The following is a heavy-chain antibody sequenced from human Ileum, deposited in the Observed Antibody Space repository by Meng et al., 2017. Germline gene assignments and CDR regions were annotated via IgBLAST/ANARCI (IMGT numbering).Heavy chain of an antibody. J-gene: IGHJ4*02. Sequence: QVQLQGSGPALVRPSETLSLICTVSGASVTTSHYQWGWIRQPPGKGLEWIGYASTNYNPSLKSRLTISLDTSKNQVSLKLTSVTAADTAVYYCARDHWGSLDYWGQGILVTVSS. CDR2: AST. V-gene: IGHV4-61*01. CDR3: ARDHWGSLDY. D-gene: IGHD7-27*01. CDR1: GASVTTSHYQ.